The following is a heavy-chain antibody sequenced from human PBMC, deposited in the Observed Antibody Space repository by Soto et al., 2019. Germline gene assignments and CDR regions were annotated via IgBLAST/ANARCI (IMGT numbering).Heavy chain of an antibody. Sequence: EVQLLESGGGLVQPGGSLRLSCAASGFTFNNYAMSWVRRAPGKGLEWVSTVGWSGSSTYYADSVKGRFTISRDNSKNKLYLQMSSLRAEDTAVYYCAKKYHYDSVTYLYHFDYWGQGTLVIVSS. V-gene: IGHV3-23*01. D-gene: IGHD3-10*01. CDR1: GFTFNNYA. J-gene: IGHJ4*02. CDR3: AKKYHYDSVTYLYHFDY. CDR2: VGWSGSST.